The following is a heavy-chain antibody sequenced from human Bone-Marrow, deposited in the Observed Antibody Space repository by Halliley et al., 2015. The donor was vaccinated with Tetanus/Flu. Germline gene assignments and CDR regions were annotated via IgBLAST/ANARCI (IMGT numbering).Heavy chain of an antibody. V-gene: IGHV4-39*01. J-gene: IGHJ4*02. CDR2: IYYGGNT. Sequence: LRLSCTVSGASTSTSTYYWGWIRQPPGKGLEWIGSIYYGGNTYYAPSLKSRVTISVDTSKTQFSLNLNSVTAADTAVYYCGGGKNLLGSYYFDSWGQGTLVTVSS. CDR3: GGGKNLLGSYYFDS. CDR1: GASTSTSTYY. D-gene: IGHD3-16*01.